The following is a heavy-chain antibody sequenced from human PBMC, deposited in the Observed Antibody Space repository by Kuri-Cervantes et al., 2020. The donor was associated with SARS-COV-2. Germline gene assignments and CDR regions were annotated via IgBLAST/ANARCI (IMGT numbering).Heavy chain of an antibody. J-gene: IGHJ4*02. CDR1: GGSISSYY. CDR3: ARAPPITIFGVVITIGGFDY. Sequence: SETLSLTCTVSGGSISSYYWSWIRQPPGKGLEWIGYIYYSGSTNYNPSLKSRVTISVDTSKNQFSLTLSPVTAADTAVYYCARAPPITIFGVVITIGGFDYWGQGTLVTVSS. V-gene: IGHV4-59*01. D-gene: IGHD3-3*01. CDR2: IYYSGST.